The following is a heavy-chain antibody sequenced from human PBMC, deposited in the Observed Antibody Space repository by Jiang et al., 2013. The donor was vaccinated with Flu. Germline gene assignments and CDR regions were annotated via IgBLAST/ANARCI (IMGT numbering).Heavy chain of an antibody. J-gene: IGHJ6*02. V-gene: IGHV4-39*07. CDR3: ARDGDYITSGHYYYGMDV. D-gene: IGHD3-16*01. Sequence: GTAYYNPSLKSRVTISVDTSKNQFSLELTSVTAADTAIYYCARDGDYITSGHYYYGMDVWGQGTTVTVSS. CDR2: GTA.